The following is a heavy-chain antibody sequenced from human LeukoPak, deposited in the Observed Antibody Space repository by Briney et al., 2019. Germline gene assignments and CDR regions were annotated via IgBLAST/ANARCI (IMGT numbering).Heavy chain of an antibody. V-gene: IGHV3-74*01. CDR3: ASPGDNYAILCLHY. CDR2: ISSDGSTI. CDR1: GYTLWKYL. D-gene: IGHD3-9*01. J-gene: IGHJ4*02. Sequence: PGGSLRLLCAACGYTLWKYLMLGVRQATGKGLAWVSRISSDGSTIAYAVSVEGRFPISRECAKNMLYLQLNRLSAGDTAIYHCASPGDNYAILCLHYWGQGSLVTVSS.